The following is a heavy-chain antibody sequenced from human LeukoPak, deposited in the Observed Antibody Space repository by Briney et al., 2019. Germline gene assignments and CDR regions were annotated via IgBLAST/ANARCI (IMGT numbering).Heavy chain of an antibody. J-gene: IGHJ5*02. D-gene: IGHD1-26*01. CDR1: GYTFTSYA. Sequence: GASVKVSCKASGYTFTSYAMHWVRQAPGQRLEWMGWINAGNGNTKYSQKFQGRVTITRDTSASTAYMELSSLRSEDTAVYYRARDSGGSYHWNNWFDPWGQGTLVTVSS. CDR3: ARDSGGSYHWNNWFDP. V-gene: IGHV1-3*01. CDR2: INAGNGNT.